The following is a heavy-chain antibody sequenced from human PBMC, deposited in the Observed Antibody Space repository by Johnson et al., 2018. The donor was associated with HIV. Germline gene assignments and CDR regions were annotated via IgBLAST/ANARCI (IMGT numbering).Heavy chain of an antibody. J-gene: IGHJ3*02. Sequence: VQLVESGGGVVRPGTSLRLSCAASGFTFDDYGLSWVRQVPGKGLEWVSGVSWNGVATGYADSVKGRFSISRDNSKNTLYLQMNSLRAEDTAVYYCARDLGPDGAFDIWGQGTMVTVSS. CDR2: VSWNGVAT. V-gene: IGHV3-20*04. CDR1: GFTFDDYG. CDR3: ARDLGPDGAFDI. D-gene: IGHD5-24*01.